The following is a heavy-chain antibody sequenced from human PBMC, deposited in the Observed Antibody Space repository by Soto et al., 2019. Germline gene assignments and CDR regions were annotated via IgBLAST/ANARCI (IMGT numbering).Heavy chain of an antibody. CDR3: ARAFPIYYYFWGSYRSSFLDF. V-gene: IGHV1-18*01. D-gene: IGHD3-16*02. Sequence: GASVKVSWKASGYTFTSSGISWGRQAPGQRLEWMGWISAYNGKTNYAKKLQGRVTMTTDTSTSTAYMELRSLRSDDTAVYCCARAFPIYYYFWGSYRSSFLDFWGKRILGTGSS. CDR1: GYTFTSSG. J-gene: IGHJ4*02. CDR2: ISAYNGKT.